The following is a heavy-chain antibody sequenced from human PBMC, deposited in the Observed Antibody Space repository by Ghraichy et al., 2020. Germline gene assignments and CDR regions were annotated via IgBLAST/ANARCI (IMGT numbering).Heavy chain of an antibody. Sequence: GESLNISCKGSGYSFTNYWIGWVRQMPGKGLEWMGIIYPGDSDTRYSPSFQGQVTISADKSISTAYLQWSSLKASDTAMYYCARHGGVVPAVYLYYGLDVWGQGTTDTVSS. V-gene: IGHV5-51*01. J-gene: IGHJ6*02. CDR1: GYSFTNYW. D-gene: IGHD2-2*01. CDR2: IYPGDSDT. CDR3: ARHGGVVPAVYLYYGLDV.